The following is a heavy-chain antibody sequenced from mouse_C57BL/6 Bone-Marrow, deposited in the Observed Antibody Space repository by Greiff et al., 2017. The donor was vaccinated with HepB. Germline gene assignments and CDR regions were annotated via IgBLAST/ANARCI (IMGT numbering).Heavy chain of an antibody. CDR2: ISDGGSYT. CDR3: ARDGEGYYAWFAY. V-gene: IGHV5-4*01. J-gene: IGHJ3*01. Sequence: DVKLQESGGGLVKPGGSLKLSCAASGFTFSSYAMSWVRQTPEKRLEWVATISDGGSYTYYPDNVKGRFTISRDNAKNNLYLQMSHLKSDDTAMYYCARDGEGYYAWFAYWGQGTLVTVSA. CDR1: GFTFSSYA. D-gene: IGHD2-3*01.